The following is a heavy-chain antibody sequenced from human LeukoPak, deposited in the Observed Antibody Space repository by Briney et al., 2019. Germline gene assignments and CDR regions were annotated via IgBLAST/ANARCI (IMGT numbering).Heavy chain of an antibody. J-gene: IGHJ4*02. V-gene: IGHV3-30*02. CDR1: GFTFSSYG. Sequence: GGSLRLSCAASGFTFSSYGMHWVRQAPGKGLEWVAFIRYDGSDKFYADSVKGRFTISRDDSKNTLYLQMNSLRVEDTAVYYCRDPFDYWGQGTLVTVSS. CDR3: RDPFDY. CDR2: IRYDGSDK. D-gene: IGHD2/OR15-2a*01.